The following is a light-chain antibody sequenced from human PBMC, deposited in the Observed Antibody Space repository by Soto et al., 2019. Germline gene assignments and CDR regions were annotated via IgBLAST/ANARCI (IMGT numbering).Light chain of an antibody. CDR2: DAS. V-gene: IGKV3-20*01. J-gene: IGKJ1*01. Sequence: EVVLTQSPGTLPLSPGERATLSCRASQSVSRAYLAWYQQKPGQAPRLLIYDASSRATGIPDRFSGTGSGTDFTLTISRLEPDDFAVYYCQEYGSSRTFGQGTKVDIK. CDR1: QSVSRAY. CDR3: QEYGSSRT.